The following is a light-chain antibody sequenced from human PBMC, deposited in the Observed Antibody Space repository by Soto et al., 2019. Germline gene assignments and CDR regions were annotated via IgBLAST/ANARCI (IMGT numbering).Light chain of an antibody. CDR1: TGAVTSGYY. CDR3: LLFYGDAWV. Sequence: QAVVTQEPSLTVSPGGTVTLTCASSTGAVTSGYYPNWFQQKAGQAPRVLSYSTSNKHAWTPARFSGSLLGGKAALTLSGVQPEDEAEYYCLLFYGDAWVFGGGTKLTVL. V-gene: IGLV7-43*01. CDR2: STS. J-gene: IGLJ3*02.